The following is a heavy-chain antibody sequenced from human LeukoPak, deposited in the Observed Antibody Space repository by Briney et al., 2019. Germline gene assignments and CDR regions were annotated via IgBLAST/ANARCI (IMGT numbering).Heavy chain of an antibody. V-gene: IGHV3-66*01. Sequence: PGGSLRLSCAASGFTVSSNYMSWVLQAPGKGLEWVSVIYSGGSTYYADSVKGRFTISRDNSKNTLYLQMNSLRAEDTAVYYCARDSCTNGVCPLLPGEFDYWGQGTLVTVSS. CDR3: ARDSCTNGVCPLLPGEFDY. CDR2: IYSGGST. CDR1: GFTVSSNY. D-gene: IGHD2-8*01. J-gene: IGHJ4*02.